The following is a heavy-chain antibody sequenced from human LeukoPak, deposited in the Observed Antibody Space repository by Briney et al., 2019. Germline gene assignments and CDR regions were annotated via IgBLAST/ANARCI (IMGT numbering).Heavy chain of an antibody. CDR1: GVSISSSSYY. Sequence: SETLSLTCTVSGVSISSSSYYWGWIRQPPGKGLEWIGIIDDSGSTYYNPSLKSRLTISVNTTKNQFSLNLRSVTATNTSVYFCARRGYCSSTSCYDSWLDPWGQGTLVSVFS. CDR3: ARRGYCSSTSCYDSWLDP. D-gene: IGHD2-2*01. V-gene: IGHV4-39*01. J-gene: IGHJ5*02. CDR2: IDDSGST.